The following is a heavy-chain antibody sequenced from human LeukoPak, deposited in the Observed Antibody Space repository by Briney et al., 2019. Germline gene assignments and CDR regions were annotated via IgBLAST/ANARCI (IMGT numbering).Heavy chain of an antibody. D-gene: IGHD3-10*01. CDR3: ARVKGGYYGSGSYQIDY. CDR2: VYYTGST. V-gene: IGHV4-59*01. J-gene: IGHJ4*02. CDR1: GGSISSYY. Sequence: SETLSLTCTVSGGSISSYYWSWVRQPPGKGLEWIGFVYYTGSTNYSPSLKSRVTISVDTSKNQFSLKLSSVTAADTAVYYCARVKGGYYGSGSYQIDYWGQGTLVTVSS.